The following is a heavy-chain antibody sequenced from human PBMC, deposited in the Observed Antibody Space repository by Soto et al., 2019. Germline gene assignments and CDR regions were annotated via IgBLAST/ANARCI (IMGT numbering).Heavy chain of an antibody. CDR1: GFTFSSYG. CDR3: AKDVYRYYYYGMDV. J-gene: IGHJ6*02. Sequence: GGSLRLSCAASGFTFSSYGMHWVRQAPGKGLEWVAVISYDGSNKYYADSVKGRFTISRDNSKNTLYLQMNSLRAEDTAVYYCAKDVYRYYYYGMDVWGQGTTVTVSS. D-gene: IGHD2-2*02. CDR2: ISYDGSNK. V-gene: IGHV3-30*18.